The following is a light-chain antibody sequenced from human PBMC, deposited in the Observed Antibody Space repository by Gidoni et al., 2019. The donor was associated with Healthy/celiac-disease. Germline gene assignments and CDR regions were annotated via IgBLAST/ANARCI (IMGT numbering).Light chain of an antibody. J-gene: IGKJ2*01. Sequence: EIVMTQSPATLSVSPGERAILSCRASQSVSSTLAWYQQKPGQAPRRLISGASTRATGIPASFSGSGSGTEFTLTISSLQSEDFAVYYCQQYNNWPPYTFGQGTKLEIK. CDR3: QQYNNWPPYT. CDR1: QSVSST. CDR2: GAS. V-gene: IGKV3-15*01.